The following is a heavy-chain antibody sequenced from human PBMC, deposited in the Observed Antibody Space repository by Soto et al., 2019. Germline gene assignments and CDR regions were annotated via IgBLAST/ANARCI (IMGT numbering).Heavy chain of an antibody. Sequence: ASVKVSCKASGYTFTNYGISWMRQAPGQGLEWMGWISAYNGNTNYAQKLQGRVTMTSDTSTSTAYMELRSLRSDDTAVYYCARQGYYGSGSYSGGYYKRTLDYWGQGTLVTVSS. CDR1: GYTFTNYG. CDR3: ARQGYYGSGSYSGGYYKRTLDY. J-gene: IGHJ4*02. V-gene: IGHV1-18*04. CDR2: ISAYNGNT. D-gene: IGHD3-10*01.